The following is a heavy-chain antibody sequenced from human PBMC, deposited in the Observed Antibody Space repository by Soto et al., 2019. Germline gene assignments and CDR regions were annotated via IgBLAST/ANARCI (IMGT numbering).Heavy chain of an antibody. Sequence: GGSLRLSCAASGFTFRSYAMNWVRQAPGKGPEWVSGISGSGDSTYHANSVKGRFTISRDNSKNKLYLQVNSLRVEDTAVYYCAIGFGARHSPFDSWGQGTLLTVSS. CDR1: GFTFRSYA. CDR2: ISGSGDST. V-gene: IGHV3-23*01. J-gene: IGHJ4*02. D-gene: IGHD3-16*01. CDR3: AIGFGARHSPFDS.